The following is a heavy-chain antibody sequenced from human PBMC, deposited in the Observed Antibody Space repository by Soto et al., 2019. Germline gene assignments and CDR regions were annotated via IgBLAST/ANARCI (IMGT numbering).Heavy chain of an antibody. V-gene: IGHV3-23*01. Sequence: GGSLRLSCAASGFTFSSYAMSWVRQAPGKGLEWVSAISGSGGSTYYADSVKGRFTISRDNSKNTLYLQMNSLRAEDTAVYYCRSAITRGVIILEFDYWGQGTLVTVSS. D-gene: IGHD3-10*01. CDR3: RSAITRGVIILEFDY. CDR1: GFTFSSYA. J-gene: IGHJ4*02. CDR2: ISGSGGST.